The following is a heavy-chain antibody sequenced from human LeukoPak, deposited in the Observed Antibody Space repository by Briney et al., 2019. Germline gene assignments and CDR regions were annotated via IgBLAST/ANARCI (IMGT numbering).Heavy chain of an antibody. CDR1: GYTFTGYY. J-gene: IGHJ4*02. Sequence: ASVKVPCKASGYTFTGYYMHWVRQAPGQGLEWMGWFNPNSGGTNYAQKFQGRVTMTRDTSISTAYMELSRLRSDDTAVYYCARAFRTSNYYDSSGTEALGYWGQGTLVTVSS. V-gene: IGHV1-2*02. CDR3: ARAFRTSNYYDSSGTEALGY. D-gene: IGHD3-22*01. CDR2: FNPNSGGT.